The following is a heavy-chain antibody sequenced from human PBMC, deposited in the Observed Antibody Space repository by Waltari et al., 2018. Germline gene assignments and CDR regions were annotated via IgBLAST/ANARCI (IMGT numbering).Heavy chain of an antibody. D-gene: IGHD3-10*01. Sequence: QVQLVQSGAEVKKPGASVKVSCKASGYPFTSYYMHWGRRPPGQGLEWMGIINPSGGSTSYAQKCQGMVTMTRDTSTSTVYMELSSLRSEDTAVYYCAREDPSRGIAFDIWGQGTMVTVSS. CDR2: INPSGGST. CDR1: GYPFTSYY. CDR3: AREDPSRGIAFDI. V-gene: IGHV1-46*01. J-gene: IGHJ3*02.